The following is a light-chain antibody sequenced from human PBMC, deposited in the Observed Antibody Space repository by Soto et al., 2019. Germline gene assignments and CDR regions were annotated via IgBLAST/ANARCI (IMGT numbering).Light chain of an antibody. Sequence: EIVMTQSPATLSVSPGERATLSCRASQSVSSNLAWYQQKPGQAPRLLIYGASTRATGIPARFSSSGSGTEFTLTISSLQSEDFAIYYCQQYNNWPQTVGQGTKVDSK. J-gene: IGKJ1*01. CDR3: QQYNNWPQT. CDR2: GAS. CDR1: QSVSSN. V-gene: IGKV3-15*01.